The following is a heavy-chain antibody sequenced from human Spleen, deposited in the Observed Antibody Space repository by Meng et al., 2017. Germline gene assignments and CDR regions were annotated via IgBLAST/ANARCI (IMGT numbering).Heavy chain of an antibody. D-gene: IGHD2-15*01. J-gene: IGHJ4*02. Sequence: GESLKISCRTSGFTLRNYGMSWVRQAPGKGLEWVATISNNDGRTHYADSVMGRFTISRDDFKNTLYLQVSSLRAEDTAVYYWARDCCSDIGPIDYWGQGTLVTVSS. CDR2: ISNNDGRT. CDR1: GFTLRNYG. CDR3: ARDCCSDIGPIDY. V-gene: IGHV3-23*01.